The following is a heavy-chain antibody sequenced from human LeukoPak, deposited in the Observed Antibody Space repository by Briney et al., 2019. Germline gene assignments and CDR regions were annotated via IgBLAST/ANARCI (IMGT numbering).Heavy chain of an antibody. CDR1: GFTLSTYS. CDR3: ARFGLEHSSSWYRPPGYYYYYMDV. CDR2: IYSGGST. Sequence: PGGSLRLSCAASGFTLSTYSMNWLRQAPGKGLEWVSVIYSGGSTYYADSVKGRFTISRDNSKNTLYLQMNSLRAEDTAVYYCARFGLEHSSSWYRPPGYYYYYMDVWGKGTTVTVPS. D-gene: IGHD6-13*01. J-gene: IGHJ6*03. V-gene: IGHV3-53*01.